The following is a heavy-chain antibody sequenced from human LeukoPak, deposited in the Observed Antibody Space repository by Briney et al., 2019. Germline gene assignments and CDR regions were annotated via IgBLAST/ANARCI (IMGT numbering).Heavy chain of an antibody. CDR3: AKAPLIRLCSSTSCPIDY. CDR1: GFMFSQHT. D-gene: IGHD2-2*01. CDR2: ISGSGDAT. J-gene: IGHJ4*02. V-gene: IGHV3-23*01. Sequence: GGSLRLSCAVSGFMFSQHTMSWVRQAPGKRLEWVSSISGSGDATRYADSVMGRFTISRDNAKNTLSLQMNSLRAEDTAVYYCAKAPLIRLCSSTSCPIDYWGQGTLVTVSS.